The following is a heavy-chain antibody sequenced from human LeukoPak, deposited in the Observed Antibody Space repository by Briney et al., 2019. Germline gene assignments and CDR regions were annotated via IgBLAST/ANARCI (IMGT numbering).Heavy chain of an antibody. D-gene: IGHD3-3*01. CDR2: IYPGDSDT. CDR3: ASTITIFGVVLKDAFDI. Sequence: GESLKISCMGSGYSFTSYWIGWVRQMPGKGLEWMGIIYPGDSDTRYSPSFQGQVTISADKSISTAYLQWSSLKASDTAMYYCASTITIFGVVLKDAFDIWGQGTMVTVPS. J-gene: IGHJ3*02. CDR1: GYSFTSYW. V-gene: IGHV5-51*03.